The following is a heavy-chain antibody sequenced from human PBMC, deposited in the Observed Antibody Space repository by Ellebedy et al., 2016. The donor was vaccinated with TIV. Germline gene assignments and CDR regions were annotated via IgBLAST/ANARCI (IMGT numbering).Heavy chain of an antibody. CDR2: IYPGDSET. V-gene: IGHV5-51*01. D-gene: IGHD3-3*01. CDR3: ARLPNYDFWSGPLDY. J-gene: IGHJ4*02. CDR1: GYNFTTHW. Sequence: GESLKISXKGSGYNFTTHWIAWVRQMPGKGLEWMGVIYPGDSETTYSPSVQGQDTISADKSTSTTYLQWSSLKASDTAMYYCARLPNYDFWSGPLDYWGQGTLMIVSS.